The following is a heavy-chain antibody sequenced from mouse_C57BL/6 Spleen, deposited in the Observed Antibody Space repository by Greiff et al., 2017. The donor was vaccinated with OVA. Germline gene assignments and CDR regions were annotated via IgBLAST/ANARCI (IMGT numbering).Heavy chain of an antibody. V-gene: IGHV2-9-1*01. CDR1: AFSLISYA. Sequence: SAPGLVVPPQSPFIICSVSAFSLISYAISWVRQPPGKGLQWLGVIWNGGGTNYNSARKSRLSISKNNTKSQVVLKMNSLQTDDTARYYCASSDSSGSHYYAMDYWGQGTSVTVSS. CDR3: ASSDSSGSHYYAMDY. J-gene: IGHJ4*01. D-gene: IGHD3-2*02. CDR2: IWNGGGT.